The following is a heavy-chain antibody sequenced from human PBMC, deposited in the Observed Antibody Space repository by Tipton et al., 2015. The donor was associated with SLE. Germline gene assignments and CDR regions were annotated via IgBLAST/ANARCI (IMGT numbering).Heavy chain of an antibody. V-gene: IGHV4-31*03. D-gene: IGHD3-3*01. CDR1: GASITSGGLF. CDR2: VSYSGST. J-gene: IGHJ4*02. Sequence: TLSLTCTVSGASITSGGLFWSWIRQHPGKGLEWIGYVSYSGSTSYNPSLKSRVTMSIDTSKDQFSLKLTSVTAADTAVYYCARDGVFDFWSGYVPGGIEFWGQGTLVTVSS. CDR3: ARDGVFDFWSGYVPGGIEF.